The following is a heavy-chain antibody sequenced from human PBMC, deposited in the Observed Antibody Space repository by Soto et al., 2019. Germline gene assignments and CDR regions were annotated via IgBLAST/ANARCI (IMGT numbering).Heavy chain of an antibody. Sequence: GXSLKITCKGSGYTFTXXWIGWVRQMPGKGLEWMGIIYPGDSDTKYNPSFQGQVTISADKSITTTYLQWSSLKASDTAIYYCAASIFYYGMDVWGQGTSVTVSS. CDR1: GYTFTXXW. V-gene: IGHV5-51*01. CDR2: IYPGDSDT. CDR3: AASIFYYGMDV. J-gene: IGHJ6*02.